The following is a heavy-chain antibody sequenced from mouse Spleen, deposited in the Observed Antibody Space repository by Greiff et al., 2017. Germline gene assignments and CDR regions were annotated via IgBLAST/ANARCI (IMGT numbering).Heavy chain of an antibody. Sequence: QVQLKESGPGLVQPSQSLSITCTVSGFSLTSYGVHWVRQSPGKGLEWLGVIWSGGSTDYNAAFISRLSISKDNSKSQVFFKMNSLQADDTAIYYCARNEGRTITTATIAYWGQGTLVTVSA. CDR3: ARNEGRTITTATIAY. CDR1: GFSLTSYG. V-gene: IGHV2-2*01. CDR2: IWSGGST. D-gene: IGHD1-2*01. J-gene: IGHJ3*01.